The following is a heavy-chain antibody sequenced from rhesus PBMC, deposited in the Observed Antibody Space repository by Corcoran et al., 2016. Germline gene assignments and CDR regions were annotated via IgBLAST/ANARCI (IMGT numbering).Heavy chain of an antibody. CDR3: ARRGYSGSWSPFDY. D-gene: IGHD6-25*01. V-gene: IGHV4S11*01. Sequence: QVQLQESGPGLVKPSETLSLTCAVSGGSISSSYWSWIRQAPGKEREGIGRIERSWSTSYNPPLKSRVTRSVDTSKNQFSLKLSSVTAADTAVYYCARRGYSGSWSPFDYWGQGVLVTVSS. J-gene: IGHJ4*01. CDR1: GGSISSSY. CDR2: IERSWST.